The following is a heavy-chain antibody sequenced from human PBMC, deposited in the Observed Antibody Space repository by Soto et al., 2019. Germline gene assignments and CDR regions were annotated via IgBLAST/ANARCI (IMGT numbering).Heavy chain of an antibody. CDR2: IYHSGST. Sequence: QVQLQESGPGLVKPSGTLSLTCAVSGGSISSSNWWSWVRQPPGKGLEWIGEIYHSGSTNYNPSLKSRVTISVDKSKNQFSLKLSSVTAADTAVYYCARDPGGDFWSGYVRTAYYGMDVWGQGTTVTVSS. CDR1: GGSISSSNW. D-gene: IGHD3-3*01. V-gene: IGHV4-4*02. CDR3: ARDPGGDFWSGYVRTAYYGMDV. J-gene: IGHJ6*02.